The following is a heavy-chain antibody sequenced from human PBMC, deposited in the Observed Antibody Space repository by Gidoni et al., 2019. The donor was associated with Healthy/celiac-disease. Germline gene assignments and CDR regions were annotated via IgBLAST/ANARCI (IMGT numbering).Heavy chain of an antibody. V-gene: IGHV3-74*01. Sequence: EVQLVESGGGLVQPGGSLRLSCAASGFTFSSYWMHWVRQAPGKGLVWVSRINSDGSSTSYADSVKGRFTISRDNAKNTLYLQMNSLRAEDTAVYYCARVEAGVYYYYGMDVWGQGTTVTVSS. CDR2: INSDGSST. CDR1: GFTFSSYW. J-gene: IGHJ6*02. D-gene: IGHD6-13*01. CDR3: ARVEAGVYYYYGMDV.